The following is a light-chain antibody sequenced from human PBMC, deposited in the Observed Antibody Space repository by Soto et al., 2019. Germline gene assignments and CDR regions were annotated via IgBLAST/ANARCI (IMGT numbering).Light chain of an antibody. CDR1: SSDVGGYNY. J-gene: IGLJ2*01. V-gene: IGLV2-14*03. CDR3: SSYTSSSTLV. CDR2: DVS. Sequence: QSALTQPASVSGSPGQSITISCTGTSSDVGGYNYVSWYQQHPGKAPKLIIYDVSPRPSGVSHRFSGSKSGNTASLTISGLQAEDEADYYCSSYTSSSTLVFGGGTKLTVL.